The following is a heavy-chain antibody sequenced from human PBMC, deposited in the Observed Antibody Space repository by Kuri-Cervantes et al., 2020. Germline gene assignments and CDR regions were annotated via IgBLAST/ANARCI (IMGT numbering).Heavy chain of an antibody. V-gene: IGHV3-13*01. CDR3: ARDGGSSWYRAFDY. CDR2: IGTAGDT. Sequence: GESLKISCAASGFTFSSYDMHWVRQATGKGLEWVSAIGTAGDTYYPGSVKGRFTISRENAKNSLYLQMNSLRAGDTAVYYCARDGGSSWYRAFDYWGQGTLVTVSS. CDR1: GFTFSSYD. J-gene: IGHJ4*02. D-gene: IGHD6-13*01.